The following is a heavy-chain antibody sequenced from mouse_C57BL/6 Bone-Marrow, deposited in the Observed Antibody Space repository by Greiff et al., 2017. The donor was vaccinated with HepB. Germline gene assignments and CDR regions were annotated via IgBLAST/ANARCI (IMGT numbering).Heavy chain of an antibody. CDR3: ARSRTGNFGY. V-gene: IGHV1-66*01. CDR1: GYSFTSYY. CDR2: IYPGSGNT. Sequence: VQLQQSGPELVKPGASVKISCKASGYSFTSYYIHWVKQRPGQGLEWIGWIYPGSGNTKYNEKFKGKATLTADTSSSTAYMQLSSLTSEDSAVYYCARSRTGNFGYWGQGTTLTVSS. J-gene: IGHJ2*01.